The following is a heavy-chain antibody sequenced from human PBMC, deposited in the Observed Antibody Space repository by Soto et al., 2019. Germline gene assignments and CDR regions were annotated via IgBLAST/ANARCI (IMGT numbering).Heavy chain of an antibody. CDR1: GFTSNTYG. Sequence: GGSLRLSCTTSGFTSNTYGMHWVRQAPGKGLEWVAIIWYDGSNKYYADSVKGRFTISRDNSRNTLYLQMNSLRAEDTALYYCARADCTGAYCYSWPFNYGVDVWGQGTTVTVSS. V-gene: IGHV3-33*08. CDR2: IWYDGSNK. J-gene: IGHJ6*02. D-gene: IGHD2-15*01. CDR3: ARADCTGAYCYSWPFNYGVDV.